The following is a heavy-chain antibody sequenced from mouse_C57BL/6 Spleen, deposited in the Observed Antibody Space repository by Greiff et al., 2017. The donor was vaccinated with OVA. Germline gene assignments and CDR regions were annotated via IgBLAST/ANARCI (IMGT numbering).Heavy chain of an antibody. Sequence: QVQLKQSGPELVKPGASVKISCKASGYAFSSSWMNWVKQRPGKGLEWIGRIYPGDGDTNYNGKFKGKATLTADKSSSTAYMQLSSLTSEDSAVYFCARTGDGYPYFDYWGQGTTLTVSS. CDR1: GYAFSSSW. V-gene: IGHV1-82*01. CDR2: IYPGDGDT. D-gene: IGHD2-3*01. CDR3: ARTGDGYPYFDY. J-gene: IGHJ2*01.